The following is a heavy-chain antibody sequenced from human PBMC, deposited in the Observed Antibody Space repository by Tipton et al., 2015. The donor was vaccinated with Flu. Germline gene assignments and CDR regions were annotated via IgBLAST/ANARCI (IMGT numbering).Heavy chain of an antibody. CDR3: AKDIASGTPHWYFDL. J-gene: IGHJ2*01. CDR2: NSGSGVTT. V-gene: IGHV3-23*01. D-gene: IGHD6-13*01. CDR1: GFTFSSYA. Sequence: SLRLSCAASGFTFSSYAMTWVRQAPGKGLEWVSANSGSGVTTYYADSVKGRFTMSRDNSKDTLYLQMNSLRGEDTAVYYCAKDIASGTPHWYFDLWGRGTLVTVSS.